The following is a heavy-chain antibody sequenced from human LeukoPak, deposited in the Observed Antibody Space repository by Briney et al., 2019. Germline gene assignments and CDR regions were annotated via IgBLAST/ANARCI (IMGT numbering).Heavy chain of an antibody. CDR3: ARGHGSGEKPRSNWFDP. V-gene: IGHV1-2*02. CDR1: GYTFTGYY. J-gene: IGHJ5*02. D-gene: IGHD3-10*01. CDR2: INPNSGGT. Sequence: ASVKASCKASGYTFTGYYMHWVRQAPGQGLEWMGWINPNSGGTNYAQKFQGRVTMTRDTSISTAYMELSRLRSDDTAVYYCARGHGSGEKPRSNWFDPWGQGTLVTVSS.